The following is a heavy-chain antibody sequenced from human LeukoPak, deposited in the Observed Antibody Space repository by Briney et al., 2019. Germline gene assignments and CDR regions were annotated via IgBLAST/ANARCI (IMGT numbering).Heavy chain of an antibody. Sequence: GGSLRLSCAVSGLTFSSSWMDWVRQAPGKGLEWVASINPDGIKRYSADSVRGRFTISRDNARNSLYLQMDSLRVEDTAFYYCARDLAFSRLDYWGQGVLVTVSS. CDR3: ARDLAFSRLDY. D-gene: IGHD2/OR15-2a*01. J-gene: IGHJ4*02. CDR1: GLTFSSSW. CDR2: INPDGIKR. V-gene: IGHV3-7*01.